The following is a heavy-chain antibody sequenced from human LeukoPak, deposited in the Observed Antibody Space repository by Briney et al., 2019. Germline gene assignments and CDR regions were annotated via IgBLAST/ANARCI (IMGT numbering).Heavy chain of an antibody. CDR3: TRQSPIYCGGDCYPFDY. Sequence: PGGSLRLSCAASGFTFSGSAMHWVRQASGKGLEWVGRIRSKANSYATAYAASVKGRFTISRDDSKNTAYLQMNSPKTEDTAVYYCTRQSPIYCGGDCYPFDYWGQGTLVTVSS. J-gene: IGHJ4*02. V-gene: IGHV3-73*01. D-gene: IGHD2-21*02. CDR2: IRSKANSYAT. CDR1: GFTFSGSA.